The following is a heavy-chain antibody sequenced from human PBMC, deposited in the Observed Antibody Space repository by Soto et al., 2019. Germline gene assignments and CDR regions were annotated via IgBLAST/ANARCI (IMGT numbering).Heavy chain of an antibody. Sequence: SETLSLTCSVSGASLSGGSYSWTWIRQSPGKGLEWIGYIYYTGSTNLNPSLKSRVTISLDTSKNQFSLKLTSVTAADTAVHYCARGDYFRGYGYWGQGTRVIVSS. D-gene: IGHD4-17*01. CDR3: ARGDYFRGYGY. J-gene: IGHJ4*02. CDR2: IYYTGST. V-gene: IGHV4-61*01. CDR1: GASLSGGSYS.